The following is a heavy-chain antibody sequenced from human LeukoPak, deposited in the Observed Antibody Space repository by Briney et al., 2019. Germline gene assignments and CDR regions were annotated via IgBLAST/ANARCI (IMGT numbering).Heavy chain of an antibody. CDR3: ARGPRNYGILTGPTFPHFDY. CDR1: GGSISSGGYY. Sequence: PSETLSLTCTVSGGSISSGGYYWSWIRQHPGKGLEWIGYIYYSGSTYYNPSLKSRVTMSVDTSKNQFSLKLSSVTAADTAVYYCARGPRNYGILTGPTFPHFDYWGQGTLVTVSS. D-gene: IGHD3-9*01. V-gene: IGHV4-31*03. CDR2: IYYSGST. J-gene: IGHJ4*02.